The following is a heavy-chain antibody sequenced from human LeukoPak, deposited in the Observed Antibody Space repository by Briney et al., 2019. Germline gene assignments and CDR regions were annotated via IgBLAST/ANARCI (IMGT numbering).Heavy chain of an antibody. CDR3: ARVPAYCSGGSCYLGD. CDR1: GYTFTSYY. V-gene: IGHV1-46*01. D-gene: IGHD2-15*01. Sequence: GAPVEVSCKASGYTFTSYYMHWVRQAPGQGLEWMGIINPSGGSTSYAQKFQGRVTMTRDTSTSTVYMELSSLRSEDTAVYYCARVPAYCSGGSCYLGDWGQGTLVTVSS. CDR2: INPSGGST. J-gene: IGHJ4*02.